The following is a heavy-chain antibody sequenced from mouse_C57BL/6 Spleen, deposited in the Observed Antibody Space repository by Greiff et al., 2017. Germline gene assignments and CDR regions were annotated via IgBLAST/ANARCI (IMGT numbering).Heavy chain of an antibody. J-gene: IGHJ4*01. D-gene: IGHD2-3*01. CDR3: ARCDGYFYYAMDY. CDR1: GYAFTNYL. V-gene: IGHV1-54*01. CDR2: INPGSGGT. Sequence: QVQLQQSGAELVRPGTSVKVSCKASGYAFTNYLIEWVKQRPGQGLEWIGVINPGSGGTNYNEKFKGKATLNADKSSSTAYMQLSSLTSDDSAVYFCARCDGYFYYAMDYWGQGTSVTVSS.